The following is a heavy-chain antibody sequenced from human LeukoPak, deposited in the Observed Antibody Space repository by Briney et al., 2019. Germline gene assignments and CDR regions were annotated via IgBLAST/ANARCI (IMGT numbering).Heavy chain of an antibody. Sequence: GGSLRLSCAASGFTFSSYGMHWVRQAPGKGLEWVAFIRYDGSNKYYADSVKGRFTISRDNSKNTLYLQMNSLRAEDTAVYYCAKEDGDYSFFFRYWGQGTLVTVSS. CDR1: GFTFSSYG. V-gene: IGHV3-30*02. CDR3: AKEDGDYSFFFRY. J-gene: IGHJ4*02. CDR2: IRYDGSNK. D-gene: IGHD4-17*01.